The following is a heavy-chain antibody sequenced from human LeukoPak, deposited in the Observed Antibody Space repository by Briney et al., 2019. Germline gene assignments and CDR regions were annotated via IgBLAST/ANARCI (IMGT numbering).Heavy chain of an antibody. J-gene: IGHJ4*02. CDR2: ISGSGGST. CDR3: AKGALLYFDY. Sequence: PGGSLRLSCRSSGFTFSSYAMTWVRQAPGKGLEWVSGISGSGGSTYYADSVKGRFTISRDNSKNTLYLQMNSLRADDTAVYYCAKGALLYFDYWGQGTLVTVSS. V-gene: IGHV3-23*01. CDR1: GFTFSSYA. D-gene: IGHD1-26*01.